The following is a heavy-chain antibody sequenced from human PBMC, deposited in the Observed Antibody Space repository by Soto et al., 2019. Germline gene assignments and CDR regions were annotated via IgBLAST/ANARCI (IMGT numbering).Heavy chain of an antibody. V-gene: IGHV1-8*01. CDR3: ARRIVPAAAGTGMDV. CDR2: MNPHSGKT. J-gene: IGHJ6*02. Sequence: ASVKVSCKASGYTFTSYDINWVRQATGQGLEWMGWMNPHSGKTGYAQKFQGRVTMTRNTSISTAYMELSSLTSEDTAVYCCARRIVPAAAGTGMDVWGQGTTVTVSS. CDR1: GYTFTSYD. D-gene: IGHD2-2*01.